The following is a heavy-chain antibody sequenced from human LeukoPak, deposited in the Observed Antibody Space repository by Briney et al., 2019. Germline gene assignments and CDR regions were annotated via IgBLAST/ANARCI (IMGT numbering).Heavy chain of an antibody. CDR1: GGSFSGYY. CDR2: INHSGST. CDR3: ARGRGMYSSSSHTYYYYYMDV. V-gene: IGHV4-34*01. Sequence: SETLSLTCAVYGGSFSGYYWSWIRQPPGKGLERIGEINHSGSTNYNPSLKSRVTISVDTSKNQFSLKLSSVTAADTAVYYCARGRGMYSSSSHTYYYYYMDVWGKGTTVTVSS. J-gene: IGHJ6*03. D-gene: IGHD6-13*01.